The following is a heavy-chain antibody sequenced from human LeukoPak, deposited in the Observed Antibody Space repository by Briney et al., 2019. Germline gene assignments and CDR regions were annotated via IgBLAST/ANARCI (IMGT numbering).Heavy chain of an antibody. J-gene: IGHJ4*02. CDR3: ARDSYSGSYISY. CDR1: GGTFSSYA. Sequence: SVKVSCKASGGTFSSYAISWVRQAPGQGLEWMGRIIPIFGAANYAQKFQGRVTITTDESTSTAYMELSSLRSEDTAVYYCARDSYSGSYISYWGQGTLVTVSS. V-gene: IGHV1-69*05. CDR2: IIPIFGAA. D-gene: IGHD1-26*01.